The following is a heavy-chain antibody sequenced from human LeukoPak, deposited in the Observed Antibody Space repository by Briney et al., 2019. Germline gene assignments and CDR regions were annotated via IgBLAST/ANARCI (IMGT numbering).Heavy chain of an antibody. V-gene: IGHV1-8*01. CDR3: ARGASQSGWYDRWFDP. Sequence: ASVTVSRKASGYTFTSYDINWVRQATGQGLEWMGWMNPNSGNPGYAQKFQGRVTMTRNTSISTAYMELSSLRSEDTDVYYCARGASQSGWYDRWFDPWGQGTLVTVSS. CDR2: MNPNSGNP. J-gene: IGHJ5*02. CDR1: GYTFTSYD. D-gene: IGHD6-19*01.